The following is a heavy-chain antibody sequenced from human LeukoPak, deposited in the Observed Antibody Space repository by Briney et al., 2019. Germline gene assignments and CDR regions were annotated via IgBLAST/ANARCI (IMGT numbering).Heavy chain of an antibody. CDR2: ISGSGGST. CDR3: ASVKWFGELLPFDY. D-gene: IGHD3-10*01. CDR1: GFTFSSYA. J-gene: IGHJ4*02. Sequence: GGSLRLSCAASGFTFSSYAMSWVRQVPGKGLEWVSAISGSGGSTYYADSVKGRFTISRDNSKNTLYLQMNSLRAEDTAVYYCASVKWFGELLPFDYWGQGTLVTVSS. V-gene: IGHV3-23*01.